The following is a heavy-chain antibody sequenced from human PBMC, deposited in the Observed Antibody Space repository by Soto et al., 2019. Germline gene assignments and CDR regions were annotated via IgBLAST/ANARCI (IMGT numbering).Heavy chain of an antibody. D-gene: IGHD4-17*01. J-gene: IGHJ4*02. V-gene: IGHV4-59*08. CDR1: GGSISGYY. Sequence: SETLSLTCTVSGGSISGYYWSWIRQPPGKGLEWIGYIYYSGSTNYNPSLKSRVTISVDTSKNQFSLKLSSVTAADTAVYYCARQWRYGDYWKIDYWGQGTLVTVSS. CDR3: ARQWRYGDYWKIDY. CDR2: IYYSGST.